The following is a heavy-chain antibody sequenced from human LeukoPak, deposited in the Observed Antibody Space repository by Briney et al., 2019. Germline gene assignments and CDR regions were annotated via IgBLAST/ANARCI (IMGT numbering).Heavy chain of an antibody. CDR3: ATETNGRHYDY. V-gene: IGHV3-21*06. CDR1: GLTFSTSG. Sequence: GGSLRLSCTASGLTFSTSGFNWVRLAPGKGLEWVASIGPTGSDRYHADSIKGRFTISRDNANNFLYLQMNSLRAEDTAVYYCATETNGRHYDYWGQGTLLTVSS. CDR2: IGPTGSDR. J-gene: IGHJ4*02. D-gene: IGHD1-14*01.